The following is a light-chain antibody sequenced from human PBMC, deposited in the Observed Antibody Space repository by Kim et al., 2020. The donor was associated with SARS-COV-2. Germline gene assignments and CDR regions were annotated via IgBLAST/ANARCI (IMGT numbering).Light chain of an antibody. J-gene: IGKJ4*01. CDR1: QGINSY. Sequence: DIQLNQSPSFLSASVGDRVTITCRASQGINSYLAWYQQRPGKAPKVLIYAASTLQSGVPSRFSGSGFGTEFTLTISSLQPEDFATYSCQQLNSYPLTFGGGTKVDIK. V-gene: IGKV1-9*01. CDR3: QQLNSYPLT. CDR2: AAS.